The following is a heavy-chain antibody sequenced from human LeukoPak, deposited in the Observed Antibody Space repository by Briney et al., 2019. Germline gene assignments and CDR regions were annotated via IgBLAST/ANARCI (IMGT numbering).Heavy chain of an antibody. J-gene: IGHJ4*02. V-gene: IGHV3-21*01. CDR2: IDSSGSYI. Sequence: GGSLRLSCAASEFTFSTYSMNWVRQAPGKGLEWVSSIDSSGSYIYYADSVKGRFTISRDNAKNSLYLQMNSLRAEDTAVYYCARQKRGYDNDYWGQGTLVTVSS. CDR3: ARQKRGYDNDY. D-gene: IGHD3-9*01. CDR1: EFTFSTYS.